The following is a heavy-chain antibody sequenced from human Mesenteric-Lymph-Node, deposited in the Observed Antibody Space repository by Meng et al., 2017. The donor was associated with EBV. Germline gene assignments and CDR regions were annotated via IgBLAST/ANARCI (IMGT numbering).Heavy chain of an antibody. D-gene: IGHD3-10*01. Sequence: QAQRVQAGADGKTPGALVKVSCKASGYSFTNFGISWVRQAPGQGLEWLGWISADNGNTNYAEKFQGRVTMTTDTSTSTVHMEVRSLRPDDTAVYYCARTGGELLIWFDPWGQGTLVTVSS. CDR1: GYSFTNFG. V-gene: IGHV1-18*01. CDR2: ISADNGNT. J-gene: IGHJ5*02. CDR3: ARTGGELLIWFDP.